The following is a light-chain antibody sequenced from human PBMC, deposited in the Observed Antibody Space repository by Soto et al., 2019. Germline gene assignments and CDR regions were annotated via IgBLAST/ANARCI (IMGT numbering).Light chain of an antibody. CDR1: SSDVGGYNY. Sequence: QLVLTQPRSVSGSPGQSVTISCTGTSSDVGGYNYVSWYQQRPGKAPKLMIYDVSRRPSGVPGRFSGSRSGNTASLTISGLQAEDEAEYFCCSHAASYTYVFGPGTKLTVL. CDR3: CSHAASYTYV. J-gene: IGLJ1*01. CDR2: DVS. V-gene: IGLV2-11*01.